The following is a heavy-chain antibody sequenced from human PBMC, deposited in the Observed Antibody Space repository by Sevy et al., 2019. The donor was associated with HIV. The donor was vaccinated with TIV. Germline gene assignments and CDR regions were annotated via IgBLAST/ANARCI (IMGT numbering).Heavy chain of an antibody. J-gene: IGHJ6*02. Sequence: GGSLRLSCTVSGFIFSNFAMHWVRQAPGKGLEWVAAVSFDGSDKFYADSVKGRFTISRDNSKNRLYLQTNSLRAEDTAVYYCARDQAGPSDDYYYYYGMDLWGQGTTVTVSS. V-gene: IGHV3-30-3*01. CDR2: VSFDGSDK. CDR3: ARDQAGPSDDYYYYYGMDL. CDR1: GFIFSNFA. D-gene: IGHD3-10*01.